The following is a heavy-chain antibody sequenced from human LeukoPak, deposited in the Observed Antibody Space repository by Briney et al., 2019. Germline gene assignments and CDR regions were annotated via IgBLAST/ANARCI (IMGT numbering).Heavy chain of an antibody. CDR2: ITSSGSTI. Sequence: GGSLRLSCAASGFTFSSYEMNWVRQAPGKGLEWISYITSSGSTIYYADSVKGRFTISRDNAKNSLYLQMNSLRAEDTAVYYCAREGGHGYGYDYWGQGTLVTVSS. CDR1: GFTFSSYE. D-gene: IGHD5-18*01. V-gene: IGHV3-48*03. CDR3: AREGGHGYGYDY. J-gene: IGHJ4*02.